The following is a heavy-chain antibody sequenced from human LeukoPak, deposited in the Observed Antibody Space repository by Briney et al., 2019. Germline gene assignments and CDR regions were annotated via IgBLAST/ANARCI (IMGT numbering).Heavy chain of an antibody. D-gene: IGHD1-26*01. Sequence: PGGSLRLSCAASGFSFSSYTMHWVRQAPGKGLEYVSAISSSGGSTYYVNSVKGRFTISRDNSKNTLYLQMGSLRAEDMAVYYCARRGSYSAEYFQHWGQGTLVNVSS. CDR3: ARRGSYSAEYFQH. V-gene: IGHV3-64*01. J-gene: IGHJ1*01. CDR2: ISSSGGST. CDR1: GFSFSSYT.